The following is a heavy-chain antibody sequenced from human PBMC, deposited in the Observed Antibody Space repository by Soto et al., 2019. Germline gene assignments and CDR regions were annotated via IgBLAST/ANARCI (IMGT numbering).Heavy chain of an antibody. CDR1: GYTFTGYY. Sequence: ASVKVSCKASGYTFTGYYMHWVRQAPGQGLEWMGWINPNSGGTNYAQKFQGWVTMTRDTSISTAYMELSRLRSDDTAVYYCARDLGYSYGQIYYYHGMDVWGQGTTVNVSS. J-gene: IGHJ6*02. CDR2: INPNSGGT. V-gene: IGHV1-2*04. D-gene: IGHD5-18*01. CDR3: ARDLGYSYGQIYYYHGMDV.